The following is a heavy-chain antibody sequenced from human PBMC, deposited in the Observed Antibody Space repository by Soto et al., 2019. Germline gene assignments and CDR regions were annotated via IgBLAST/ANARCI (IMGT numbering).Heavy chain of an antibody. CDR2: ISGSGGST. Sequence: GGALTLFRVSSVFTCSRYAISWVRQAPGKGLEWVSAISGSGGSTYYSDSVKGRFTISRDNSNNTLHLQMNSLKAEDTDVYYCAKTLADPVEYGGQGTLFTVSS. D-gene: IGHD6-19*01. CDR3: AKTLADPVEY. CDR1: VFTCSRYA. V-gene: IGHV3-23*01. J-gene: IGHJ4*02.